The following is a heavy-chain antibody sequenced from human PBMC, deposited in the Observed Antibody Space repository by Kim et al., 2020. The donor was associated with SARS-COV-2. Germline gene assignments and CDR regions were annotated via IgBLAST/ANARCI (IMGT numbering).Heavy chain of an antibody. Sequence: GGSLRLSCAASGFTFSSYEMNWVRQAPGKGLEWVSYISSSGSTIYYADSVKGRFTISRDNAKNSLYLQMNSLRAEDTAVYYCAREVGGSYQTYYYYYYMDVWGKGTTVTVSS. D-gene: IGHD1-26*01. V-gene: IGHV3-48*03. CDR2: ISSSGSTI. CDR1: GFTFSSYE. CDR3: AREVGGSYQTYYYYYYMDV. J-gene: IGHJ6*03.